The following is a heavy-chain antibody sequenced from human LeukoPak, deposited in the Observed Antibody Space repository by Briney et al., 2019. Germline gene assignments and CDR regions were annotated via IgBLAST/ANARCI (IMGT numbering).Heavy chain of an antibody. D-gene: IGHD3-3*01. CDR2: INHSGST. J-gene: IGHJ6*02. V-gene: IGHV4-34*01. Sequence: QSSETLSLTCAVYGGSFSGYYWSWIRQPPGKGLEWIGEINHSGSTNYNPSLKSRVTISVDTSKNQFSLKLSSVTAADTAVYYCARGLRILRSGRSYYYYGMDVWGQGTTVTVSS. CDR1: GGSFSGYY. CDR3: ARGLRILRSGRSYYYYGMDV.